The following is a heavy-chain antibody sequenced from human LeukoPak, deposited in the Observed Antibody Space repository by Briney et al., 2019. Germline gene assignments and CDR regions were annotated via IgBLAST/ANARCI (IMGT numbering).Heavy chain of an antibody. CDR2: ISYDGSNK. Sequence: PGGSLRLSCAASGFTFSSYAMHWVRQAPGKGLEWVAVISYDGSNKYYADSVKGRFTISRDNSKNTLYLQMNSLRAEDTAVYYCARESSGWYTYSYYYGMDVWGQGTTVTVSS. J-gene: IGHJ6*02. CDR3: ARESSGWYTYSYYYGMDV. CDR1: GFTFSSYA. V-gene: IGHV3-30-3*01. D-gene: IGHD6-19*01.